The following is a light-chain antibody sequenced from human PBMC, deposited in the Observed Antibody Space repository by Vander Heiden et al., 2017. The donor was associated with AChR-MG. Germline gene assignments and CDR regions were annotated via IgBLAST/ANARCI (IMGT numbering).Light chain of an antibody. CDR2: AAS. J-gene: IGKJ2*01. CDR3: QQYYSYPSYT. V-gene: IGKV1-8*01. CDR1: QAITSY. Sequence: AFRITKSPSSLPPSTGARVTITCRASQAITSYLAWYQQKPGKAPKLLIYAASTFQSEVPSRFRGSGSGTDFALTISCLQSEDFAADYCQQYYSYPSYTFGQGTKLEIK.